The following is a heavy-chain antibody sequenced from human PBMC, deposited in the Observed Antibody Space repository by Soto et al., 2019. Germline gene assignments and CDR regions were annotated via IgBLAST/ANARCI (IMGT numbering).Heavy chain of an antibody. CDR3: ARGWEEGRPFDP. CDR1: GYTFTGYY. Sequence: ASVKVSCKASGYTFTGYYMHWVRQAPGQGLGWMGWINPNSGGTNYAQKFQGRVTMTRDTSISTAYMELSRLRSDDTAVYYCARGWEEGRPFDPWGQGTLVTVSA. J-gene: IGHJ5*02. D-gene: IGHD1-26*01. CDR2: INPNSGGT. V-gene: IGHV1-2*02.